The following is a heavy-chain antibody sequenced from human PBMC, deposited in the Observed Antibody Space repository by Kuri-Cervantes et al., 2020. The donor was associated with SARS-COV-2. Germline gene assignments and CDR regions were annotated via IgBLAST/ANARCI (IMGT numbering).Heavy chain of an antibody. CDR3: ARLRQLEEGY. V-gene: IGHV4-39*01. Sequence: SETLSLTCTVSGGSISSSSYYWGWIRQPPGKGLEWIGSIYYSGSTYYNPSLKSRVTMSVDTSKNQFSLKLTSVTAADTAVYYCARLRQLEEGYWGQGTLVTVSS. D-gene: IGHD1-1*01. CDR1: GGSISSSSYY. CDR2: IYYSGST. J-gene: IGHJ4*02.